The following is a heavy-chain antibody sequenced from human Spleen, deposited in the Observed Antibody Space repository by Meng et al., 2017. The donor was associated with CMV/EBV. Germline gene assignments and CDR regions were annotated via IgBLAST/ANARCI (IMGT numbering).Heavy chain of an antibody. D-gene: IGHD3-16*02. J-gene: IGHJ4*02. CDR1: GYTFTAYD. CDR2: MNPNSANT. CDR3: ARGLGRYSRGDN. Sequence: ASVKVSCKASGYTFTAYDIYWVRQATGQGFEWVGWMNPNSANTGFAQKFQGRVTFTRDTSISTAYMELNSLKSDDTAVYYCARGLGRYSRGDNWGQGTLVTVSS. V-gene: IGHV1-8*03.